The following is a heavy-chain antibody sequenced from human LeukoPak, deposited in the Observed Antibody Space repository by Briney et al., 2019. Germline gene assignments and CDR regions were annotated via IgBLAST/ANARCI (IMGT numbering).Heavy chain of an antibody. V-gene: IGHV4-39*01. J-gene: IGHJ3*02. CDR3: ARQGRRGSGSI. D-gene: IGHD3-10*01. CDR2: IYYSWST. CDR1: GGSISSSSYY. Sequence: PSETLSLTCTVSGGSISSSSYYWGWIRQPPGKGLEWIGSIYYSWSTYYNPPLKGRVTISVGTSKNQFSLKLSSVTAADPAVYYCARQGRRGSGSIWGQGTMVTVSS.